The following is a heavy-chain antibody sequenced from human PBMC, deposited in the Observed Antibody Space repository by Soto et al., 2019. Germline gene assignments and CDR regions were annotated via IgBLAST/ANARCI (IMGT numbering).Heavy chain of an antibody. V-gene: IGHV3-23*01. J-gene: IGHJ4*02. CDR1: GFTFSSYA. CDR2: ISSVGGST. D-gene: IGHD3-3*01. Sequence: EVHLLESGGGLVLPGVSLRLSCAGSGFTFSSYAMSWVRQAPGKGLEWVSAISSVGGSTYYADSVKGLFIISRDNSENTLYLQVNSLRAEDTAIYYCTKDREFTYYDLWSGYYAFDSWGQGTLVTVSS. CDR3: TKDREFTYYDLWSGYYAFDS.